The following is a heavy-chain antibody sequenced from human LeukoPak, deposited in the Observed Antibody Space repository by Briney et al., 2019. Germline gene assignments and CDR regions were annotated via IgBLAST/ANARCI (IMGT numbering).Heavy chain of an antibody. CDR2: VYVDDSNI. CDR3: AGPENFNYDSTFDM. D-gene: IGHD4-11*01. CDR1: GYILTPYW. Sequence: GESLKISCKASGYILTPYWIAWVRQMPGKGLEWMGVVYVDDSNIRYSPSFQGQVTISVDKSMSTAYLQWSSLKASDTAMYYCAGPENFNYDSTFDMWGQGTMVTVS. V-gene: IGHV5-51*01. J-gene: IGHJ3*02.